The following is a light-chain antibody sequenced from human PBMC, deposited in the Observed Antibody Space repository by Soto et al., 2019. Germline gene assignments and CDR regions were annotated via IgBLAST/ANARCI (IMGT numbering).Light chain of an antibody. CDR3: QQYGYLGT. V-gene: IGKV3D-11*03. CDR1: QYINTR. CDR2: QTS. Sequence: EIVLTQSPATLSSFPGDRVTLSCRASQYINTRLAWYQHRPGQSPRLLIYQTSLRAAGIPARFSASGSGTDFTLTISDVQPEDFAVYYCQQYGYLGTFGQGTKVDIK. J-gene: IGKJ1*01.